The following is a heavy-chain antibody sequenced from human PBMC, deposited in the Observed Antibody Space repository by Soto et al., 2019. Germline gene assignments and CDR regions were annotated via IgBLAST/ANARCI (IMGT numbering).Heavy chain of an antibody. CDR2: INPSGGST. Sequence: ASVKVSCKASGYTFTSYYMHWVRQAPGQGLEWMGIINPSGGSTSYAQKFQGRVTMTRDTSTSTVYMELSSLRSEDTAVYYCAREPLKAAAGTSGFTDPSNYYYYGMDVWG. CDR3: AREPLKAAAGTSGFTDPSNYYYYGMDV. V-gene: IGHV1-46*01. J-gene: IGHJ6*02. CDR1: GYTFTSYY. D-gene: IGHD6-13*01.